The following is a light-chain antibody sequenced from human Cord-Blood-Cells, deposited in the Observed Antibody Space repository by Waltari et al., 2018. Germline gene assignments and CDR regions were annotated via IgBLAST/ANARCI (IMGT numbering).Light chain of an antibody. CDR2: KDS. CDR1: AMPNQY. CDR3: QSADSSGTFWV. J-gene: IGLJ3*02. Sequence: SHELTQPPSVSVSPGQTARITCSGDAMPNQYAYWYHQKPRQAPVLVIYKDSERPSGIPERFSGSSSGTTVTLTISGVQAEDEADYYCQSADSSGTFWVFGGGTKLTVL. V-gene: IGLV3-25*03.